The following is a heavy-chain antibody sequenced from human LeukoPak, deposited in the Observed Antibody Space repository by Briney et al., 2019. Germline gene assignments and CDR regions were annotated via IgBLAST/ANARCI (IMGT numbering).Heavy chain of an antibody. D-gene: IGHD1-1*01. CDR3: ARDSNWSPDY. Sequence: GGSLRLSCAASGFTFSSYKMIWVRQAPGKGLEWVSYINTNGRTIYYADSLKGRFTISRDNAKNSLYLQMNSLRAEDTAVYYCARDSNWSPDYWGQGTLVTVSS. CDR2: INTNGRTI. J-gene: IGHJ4*02. CDR1: GFTFSSYK. V-gene: IGHV3-48*03.